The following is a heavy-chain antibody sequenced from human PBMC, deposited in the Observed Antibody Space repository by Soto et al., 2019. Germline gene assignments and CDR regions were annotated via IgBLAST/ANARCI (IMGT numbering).Heavy chain of an antibody. Sequence: GGSLRLSCAASGFSVSNYWMNWVRQAPGKGLVWVSHIKSDGTTSYADSVEGRFTVSRGDAKNTFYLQMNGLRAEDTAVYYCAKDRGEEGLKFLEWFGGMDVWGHGTTVTVSS. CDR2: IKSDGTT. CDR3: AKDRGEEGLKFLEWFGGMDV. V-gene: IGHV3-74*01. D-gene: IGHD3-3*01. CDR1: GFSVSNYW. J-gene: IGHJ6*02.